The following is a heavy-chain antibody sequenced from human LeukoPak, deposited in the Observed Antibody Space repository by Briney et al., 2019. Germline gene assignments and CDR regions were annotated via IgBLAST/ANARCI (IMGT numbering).Heavy chain of an antibody. CDR1: GYTFTDYY. CDR2: VDPEDGET. J-gene: IGHJ4*02. CDR3: ATISSNYYDSLVDY. V-gene: IGHV1-69-2*01. Sequence: ASVKVSCKVSGYTFTDYYMHWMQQAPGKGLEWMGLVDPEDGETIYAEKFQGRVTIPAYTSTDTAYMELSSLRSEDTAVYYCATISSNYYDSLVDYWGQGTLVTVSS. D-gene: IGHD3-22*01.